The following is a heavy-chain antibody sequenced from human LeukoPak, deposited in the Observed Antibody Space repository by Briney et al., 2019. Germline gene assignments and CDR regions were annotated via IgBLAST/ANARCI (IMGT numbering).Heavy chain of an antibody. V-gene: IGHV3-53*01. CDR3: AKDIMVRGDGAYDY. CDR1: GFTVTTTY. CDR2: IYGGGRT. Sequence: PGGSLRLSCEASGFTVTTTYMSWVRQAPGKGPEWVSSIYGGGRTYYADSVEGRYTISRDNSKNTLYLQMNSLRAEDTAVYYCAKDIMVRGDGAYDYWGQGTLVTVSS. D-gene: IGHD3-10*01. J-gene: IGHJ4*02.